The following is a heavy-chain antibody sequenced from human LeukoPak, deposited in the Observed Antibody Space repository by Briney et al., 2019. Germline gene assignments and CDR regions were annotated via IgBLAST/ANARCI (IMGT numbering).Heavy chain of an antibody. CDR2: ISDSKRGGTT. Sequence: PGGSLRLSCAASGFIFSDYAMSWVRQAPGKGLEWVSAISDSKRGGTTYYADSVKGRFTISRDTSKNTLYLQMSSLRVEDTAVYYCAKGIYSSGWSYFDYWGHGTLVTVSS. D-gene: IGHD6-19*01. CDR1: GFIFSDYA. V-gene: IGHV3-23*01. J-gene: IGHJ4*01. CDR3: AKGIYSSGWSYFDY.